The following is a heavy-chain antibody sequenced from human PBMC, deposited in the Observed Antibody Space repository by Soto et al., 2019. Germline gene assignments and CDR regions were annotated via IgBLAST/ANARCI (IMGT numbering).Heavy chain of an antibody. CDR1: GFTFSSYS. J-gene: IGHJ4*02. D-gene: IGHD6-19*01. Sequence: GGSLRLSCAASGFTFSSYSMNWVRQAPGKGLEWVSSISSSSSYIYYADSVKGRFTISRDNAKNSLYLQMNSLRAEDTAVYYCARDPPNYYSSGWYWPHPYFDYWGQGTLVTVSS. CDR3: ARDPPNYYSSGWYWPHPYFDY. CDR2: ISSSSSYI. V-gene: IGHV3-21*01.